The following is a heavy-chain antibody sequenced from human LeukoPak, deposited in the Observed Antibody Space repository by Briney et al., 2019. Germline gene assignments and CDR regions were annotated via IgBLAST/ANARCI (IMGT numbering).Heavy chain of an antibody. CDR1: GFTFSSYG. V-gene: IGHV3-33*01. J-gene: IGHJ6*02. Sequence: GGSLRLSCAASGFTFSSYGMHWVRQAPGKGLEWVAVIWYDGSNKYYADSVKGRFTISRDNSKNTLYLQMNSLRAEDTAVYYCASALRGTFNYYYYGMDVWGQGTTVTVSS. CDR2: IWYDGSNK. CDR3: ASALRGTFNYYYYGMDV. D-gene: IGHD3-16*01.